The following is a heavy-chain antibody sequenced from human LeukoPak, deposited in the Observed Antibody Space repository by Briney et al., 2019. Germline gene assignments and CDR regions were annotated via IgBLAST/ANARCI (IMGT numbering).Heavy chain of an antibody. J-gene: IGHJ3*02. Sequence: PGGSLRLSCAASGFTFSSNYMSWVRQAPGKGLEWISVIYSGGNTYYADSVKGRFTISRDNSKNTLYLQMNSLRAEDTAVYYCASQVVVVAAYNDAFDIWGQGTMVTVSS. D-gene: IGHD2-15*01. CDR1: GFTFSSNY. CDR3: ASQVVVVAAYNDAFDI. CDR2: IYSGGNT. V-gene: IGHV3-53*01.